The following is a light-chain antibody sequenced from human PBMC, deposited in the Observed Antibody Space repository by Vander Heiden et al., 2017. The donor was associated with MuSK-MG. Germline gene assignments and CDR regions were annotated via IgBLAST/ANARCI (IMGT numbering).Light chain of an antibody. CDR3: QSYDSSNRV. CDR2: DDN. J-gene: IGLJ1*01. Sequence: NFMLTQPHSVSESPGKTVTISCTGSSGSIASNYVQWYQQRPGSAPTTVIYDDNQRPSGVPDRFSGSIDSSSNSASLTISGLKTEDEADYYCQSYDSSNRVFGTGTKVTVL. CDR1: SGSIASNY. V-gene: IGLV6-57*02.